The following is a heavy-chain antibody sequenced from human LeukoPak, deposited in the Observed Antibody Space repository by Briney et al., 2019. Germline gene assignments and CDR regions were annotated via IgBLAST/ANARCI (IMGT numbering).Heavy chain of an antibody. CDR2: INPNSGGT. D-gene: IGHD6-13*01. V-gene: IGHV1-2*02. CDR3: AYSSSWLFDY. J-gene: IGHJ4*02. Sequence: RASVTVSCKASGYTFTNYYIHWVRQAPGQGLEWMGWINPNSGGTNYAQKFQGRVTMTRDTSISTAYMELSRLRSDDTAVYYCAYSSSWLFDYWGQGTLVTVSS. CDR1: GYTFTNYY.